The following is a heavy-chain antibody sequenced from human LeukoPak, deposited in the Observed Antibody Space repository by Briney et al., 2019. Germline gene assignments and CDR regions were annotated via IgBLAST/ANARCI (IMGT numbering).Heavy chain of an antibody. J-gene: IGHJ4*02. D-gene: IGHD2-2*02. Sequence: ASVKVSCKASGYTLTSYYMHWVRQAPGQGLEWMGIINPSGGSTSYAQKFQGRVTMTRDTSTSTVYMELSSLRSEDTAVYCCARDNRGPLTAAIMGYYFDYWGQGTLVTVSS. V-gene: IGHV1-46*01. CDR1: GYTLTSYY. CDR3: ARDNRGPLTAAIMGYYFDY. CDR2: INPSGGST.